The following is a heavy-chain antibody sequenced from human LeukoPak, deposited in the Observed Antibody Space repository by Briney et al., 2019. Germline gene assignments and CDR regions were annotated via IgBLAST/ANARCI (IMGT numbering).Heavy chain of an antibody. CDR1: GFQFSTYS. CDR3: VRDPYKDSNNYPGY. D-gene: IGHD3-22*01. CDR2: IASTGTT. V-gene: IGHV3-48*01. J-gene: IGHJ4*02. Sequence: PGGSLRLSCAVSGFQFSTYSMDWVRQAPGKGLVWISFIASTGTTHYADSVKGRFTISRDNAKNSVYLQMNSLSAEDTAVYYCVRDPYKDSNNYPGYWGRGTLVTVSS.